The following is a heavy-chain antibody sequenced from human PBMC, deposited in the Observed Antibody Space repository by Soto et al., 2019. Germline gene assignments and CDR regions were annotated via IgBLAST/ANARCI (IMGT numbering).Heavy chain of an antibody. CDR2: ISGSGSFT. CDR1: GFTFRTYA. V-gene: IGHV3-23*01. CDR3: AKIPTGSGSSKFDY. D-gene: IGHD3-10*01. J-gene: IGHJ4*02. Sequence: GGSLRLSCAASGFTFRTYAMNWVRQAPGKGLEWISAISGSGSFTHYADSVRGRFTISRDNSQNQLYLQMNNLRGDDTAMYYCAKIPTGSGSSKFDYWGQGIQVTVSA.